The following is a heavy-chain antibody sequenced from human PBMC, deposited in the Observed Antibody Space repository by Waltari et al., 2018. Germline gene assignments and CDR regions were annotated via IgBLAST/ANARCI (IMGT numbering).Heavy chain of an antibody. CDR2: ISSSSSNI. D-gene: IGHD2-15*01. CDR1: GFTFSIYT. Sequence: VQLVESGGGLVKPGGSLRLSCAASGFTFSIYTINWVRQATGKGLEWVSSISSSSSNIYYADSVKGRFTISRDNTKKSLYLQINSLRVEDTAVYYCARDREVTKWSLIPDERRAFDIWGQGTMVTVSS. CDR3: ARDREVTKWSLIPDERRAFDI. J-gene: IGHJ3*02. V-gene: IGHV3-21*01.